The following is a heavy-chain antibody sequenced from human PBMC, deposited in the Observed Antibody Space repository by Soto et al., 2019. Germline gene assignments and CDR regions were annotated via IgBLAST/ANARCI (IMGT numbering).Heavy chain of an antibody. J-gene: IGHJ6*02. CDR1: GYSFTSYW. D-gene: IGHD2-15*01. CDR3: ARDYCSGGSCYFYYYGMDV. CDR2: IDPSDSYT. V-gene: IGHV5-10-1*01. Sequence: GESLKISCKGSGYSFTSYWISWVRQMPGKGLEWMGRIDPSDSYTNYSPSFQGHVTISADKSISTAYLQWSSLKASDTAMYYCARDYCSGGSCYFYYYGMDVWGQGTTVTVPS.